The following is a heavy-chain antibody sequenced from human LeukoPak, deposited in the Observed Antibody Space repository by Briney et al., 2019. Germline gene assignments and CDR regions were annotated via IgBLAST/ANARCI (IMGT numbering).Heavy chain of an antibody. CDR2: IYYSGST. CDR3: AREGSSGYYYRSFDY. CDR1: GGSISSGDYY. V-gene: IGHV4-30-4*01. D-gene: IGHD3-22*01. J-gene: IGHJ4*02. Sequence: SETQSLTCTVSGGSISSGDYYWSWIRQPPGKGLEWIGYIYYSGSTYYNPSLKSRVTISVDTSKNQFSLKLSSVTAAGTAVYYCAREGSSGYYYRSFDYWGQGTLVTVSS.